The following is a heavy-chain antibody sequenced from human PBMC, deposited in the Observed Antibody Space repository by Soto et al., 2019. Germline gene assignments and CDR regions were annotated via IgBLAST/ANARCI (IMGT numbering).Heavy chain of an antibody. CDR3: ARNHEEYYDFWSGYPYYYGMDV. Sequence: QVQLVQSGAEVKKPGASVKVSCKASGYTFTSYAMHWVRQAPGQRLEWMGWINAGNGNTKYSQKFQGRVTMTRDTSASTAYIELSSLRSEDTAVYYYARNHEEYYDFWSGYPYYYGMDVWGQGTTVTVSS. CDR2: INAGNGNT. J-gene: IGHJ6*02. D-gene: IGHD3-3*01. CDR1: GYTFTSYA. V-gene: IGHV1-3*01.